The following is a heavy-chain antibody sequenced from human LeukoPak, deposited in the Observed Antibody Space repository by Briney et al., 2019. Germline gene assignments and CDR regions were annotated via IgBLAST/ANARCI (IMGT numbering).Heavy chain of an antibody. D-gene: IGHD4-17*01. V-gene: IGHV3-23*01. J-gene: IGHJ4*02. CDR1: GFTFNNYA. CDR3: ARDYADYVGYFFFDY. CDR2: ISGGGETT. Sequence: GGTLRLSCAVSGFTFNNYAMNWVRQAPGKGLEWVSSISGGGETTYYADSAKGHSTIPWDNSQNSLYLQMNSLRAEDTAVYYCARDYADYVGYFFFDYWGQGTLVTVSS.